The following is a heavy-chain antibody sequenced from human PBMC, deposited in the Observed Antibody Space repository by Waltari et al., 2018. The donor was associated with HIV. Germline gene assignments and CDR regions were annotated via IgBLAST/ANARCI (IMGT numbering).Heavy chain of an antibody. D-gene: IGHD3-22*01. CDR3: ARVPYYYDSSGYTV. V-gene: IGHV4-39*07. Sequence: QLQLLESGPGLVKPSVTLSLTCTVPGGSLSSSSYYWVWIRQPPGKGLEWIGSIYYSGSTYYNPSLKSRVTISVDTSKNQFSLKLSSVTAADTAVYYCARVPYYYDSSGYTVWGQGTLVTVSS. CDR2: IYYSGST. CDR1: GGSLSSSSYY. J-gene: IGHJ4*02.